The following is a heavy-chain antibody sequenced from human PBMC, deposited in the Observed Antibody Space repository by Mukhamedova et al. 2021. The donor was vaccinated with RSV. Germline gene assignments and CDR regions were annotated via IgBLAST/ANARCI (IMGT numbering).Heavy chain of an antibody. V-gene: IGHV3-15*01. Sequence: GTTDYAAPLKDRFTISRDDSKTTLYLQMNSLKIEDTAVYYCTTSAGGYCSSTSCLWYLDVWGRGTQVAVSS. D-gene: IGHD2-2*01. CDR3: TTSAGGYCSSTSCLWYLDV. J-gene: IGHJ2*01. CDR2: GTT.